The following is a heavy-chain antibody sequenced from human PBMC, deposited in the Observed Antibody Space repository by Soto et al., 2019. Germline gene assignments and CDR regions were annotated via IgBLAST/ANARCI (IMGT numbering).Heavy chain of an antibody. CDR1: GGTFSSYA. CDR2: IIPIFGTA. CDR3: ARGGYCTNGVCYKTGAIDY. J-gene: IGHJ4*02. V-gene: IGHV1-69*13. D-gene: IGHD2-8*01. Sequence: SVKVSCKASGGTFSSYAISWVRQAPGQGLEWMGGIIPIFGTANYAQKFQGRVTITADESTSTAYMELSSLRSEDTAVYYCARGGYCTNGVCYKTGAIDYWGQGTLVTVSS.